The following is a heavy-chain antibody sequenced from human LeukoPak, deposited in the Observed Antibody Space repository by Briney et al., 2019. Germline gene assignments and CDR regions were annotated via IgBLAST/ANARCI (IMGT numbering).Heavy chain of an antibody. CDR1: GFTFSNYG. Sequence: QPGGSLRLSCAASGFTFSNYGMHWVRQAPGKGLERVAFIRNDGSTKFYADSVKGRFTISRDNSENTLYLQMNSLRAEDTAVYYCAKDLPAAYFDYWGQGTLVTVSS. CDR2: IRNDGSTK. J-gene: IGHJ4*02. CDR3: AKDLPAAYFDY. V-gene: IGHV3-30*02. D-gene: IGHD2-2*01.